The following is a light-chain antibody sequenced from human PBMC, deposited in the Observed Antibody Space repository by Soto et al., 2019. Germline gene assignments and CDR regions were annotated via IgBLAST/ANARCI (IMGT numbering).Light chain of an antibody. J-gene: IGLJ2*01. V-gene: IGLV2-14*03. CDR1: SGDVGGYNY. CDR3: SSYTSSSTVV. CDR2: DVS. Sequence: QSVLTQPAAVSGSPGQSITISCTGTSGDVGGYNYVSWYQQHPGKAPKFMIYDVSYRPSGVSNRFSGSKSGNTASLTISGLQAEDEADYYCSSYTSSSTVVFGGGTKLTVL.